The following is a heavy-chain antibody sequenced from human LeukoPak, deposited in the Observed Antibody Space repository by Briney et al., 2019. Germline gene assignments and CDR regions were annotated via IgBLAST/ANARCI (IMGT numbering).Heavy chain of an antibody. CDR1: GYTLTELS. D-gene: IGHD6-6*01. Sequence: ASVKVSCTVSGYTLTELSMRRGRHAPGKGLEWMGGFATENGEAITEQKFHGRVTITRNTSISTAYMELSSLRSEDTAVYYCARGKRIAARLRVGYYYYMDVWGKGTTVTVSS. V-gene: IGHV1-24*01. CDR3: ARGKRIAARLRVGYYYYMDV. CDR2: FATENGEA. J-gene: IGHJ6*03.